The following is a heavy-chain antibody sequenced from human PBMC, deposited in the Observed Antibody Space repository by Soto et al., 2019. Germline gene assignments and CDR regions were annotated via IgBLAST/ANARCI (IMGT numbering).Heavy chain of an antibody. CDR1: GYTFHSYG. CDR3: AREISSGWANGFDP. Sequence: QVQLVQSGAEVKKPGASVKVSCKASGYTFHSYGISWVRQAPGQGLEWMGTISGYNGNTNYAQKLQGRVTLTTDTSTITAHMELRSLRSDDTAVYYCAREISSGWANGFDPWGQGTLVTVSS. CDR2: ISGYNGNT. J-gene: IGHJ5*02. D-gene: IGHD6-19*01. V-gene: IGHV1-18*04.